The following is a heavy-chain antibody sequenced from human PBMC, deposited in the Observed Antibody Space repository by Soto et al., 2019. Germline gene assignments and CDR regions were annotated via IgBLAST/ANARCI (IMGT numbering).Heavy chain of an antibody. Sequence: LRLSCAASGFTFSSYSMNWVRQAPGKGLEWVSYISSSSTIYYADSVKGRFTISRDNAKNSLYLQMNSLRAEDTAVYYCARDLATYCSGGSCYAHDAFDIWGQGTMVTVSS. CDR3: ARDLATYCSGGSCYAHDAFDI. V-gene: IGHV3-48*01. J-gene: IGHJ3*02. CDR2: ISSSSTI. CDR1: GFTFSSYS. D-gene: IGHD2-15*01.